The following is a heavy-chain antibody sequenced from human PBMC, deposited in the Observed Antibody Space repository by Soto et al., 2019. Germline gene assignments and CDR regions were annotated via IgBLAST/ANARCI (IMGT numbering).Heavy chain of an antibody. CDR3: TRGGYCDSTGERYYFDY. D-gene: IGHD3-22*01. J-gene: IGHJ4*02. CDR2: IRAKVFGGTA. CDR1: GFTFVDYA. Sequence: EVQLVESGGGLIQPGRSLRLSCKASGFTFVDYAMTWVRQAPGKGLESVGFIRAKVFGGTAEYAASVKGRFSISRDDSNSIAYLEMNSLKTDDTAVYYCTRGGYCDSTGERYYFDYWGLGTLVTVSS. V-gene: IGHV3-49*04.